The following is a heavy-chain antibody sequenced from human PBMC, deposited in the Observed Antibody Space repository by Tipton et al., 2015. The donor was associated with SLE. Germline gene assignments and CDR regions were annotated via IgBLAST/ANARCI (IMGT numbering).Heavy chain of an antibody. CDR3: ARVSGSSPQVDY. J-gene: IGHJ4*02. D-gene: IGHD6-6*01. CDR2: INHSGST. Sequence: LRLSCAVYGGSISGYYWSWIRQPPGKGLEWIGEINHSGSTNYNPSLKSRVTISVDTSKNQFSLKLSSVTAADTAVYYCARVSGSSPQVDYWGQGTLVTVSS. CDR1: GGSISGYY. V-gene: IGHV4-34*01.